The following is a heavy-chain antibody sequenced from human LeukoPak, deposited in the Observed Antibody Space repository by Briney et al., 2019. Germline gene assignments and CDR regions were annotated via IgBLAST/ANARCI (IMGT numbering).Heavy chain of an antibody. D-gene: IGHD1-26*01. Sequence: SQTLSLTCTVSGGSISSGGYYWSWIRQHPGKGLEWIGYIYYSGSTYYNPSLKSRVTISVDTSKNQFSLKLSSVTAADTAVYYCARDNSGSYPPLPDYWGQGTLVTVSS. CDR1: GGSISSGGYY. J-gene: IGHJ4*02. CDR2: IYYSGST. V-gene: IGHV4-31*03. CDR3: ARDNSGSYPPLPDY.